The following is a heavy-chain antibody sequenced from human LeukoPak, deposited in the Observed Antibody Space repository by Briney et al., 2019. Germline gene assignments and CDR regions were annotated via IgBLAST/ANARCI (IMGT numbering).Heavy chain of an antibody. CDR1: GFTFSSYS. Sequence: GGSLRLSCAASGFTFSSYSMNWVRQAPGKGLEWVSSISSSSSYIYYADSVKGRFTISRDNAKNSLYLQMNSLRAGDTALYHCARTCSGGSCYKAFDIWGQGTMVTVSS. D-gene: IGHD2-15*01. J-gene: IGHJ3*02. V-gene: IGHV3-21*04. CDR3: ARTCSGGSCYKAFDI. CDR2: ISSSSSYI.